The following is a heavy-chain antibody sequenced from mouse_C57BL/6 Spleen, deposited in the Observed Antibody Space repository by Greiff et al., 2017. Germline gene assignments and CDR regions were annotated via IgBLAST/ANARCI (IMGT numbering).Heavy chain of an antibody. Sequence: QVQLQQPGAELVRPGSSVKLSCKASGYTFTSYWMDWVKQRPGQGLEWIGNIYPSDSETNYNQKFKDKATLTVDKSSSTAYMQLSSLTSEDSAVYYCARRVLGRAAYWGQGTLVTVSA. J-gene: IGHJ3*01. CDR3: ARRVLGRAAY. V-gene: IGHV1-61*01. CDR2: IYPSDSET. CDR1: GYTFTSYW. D-gene: IGHD4-1*01.